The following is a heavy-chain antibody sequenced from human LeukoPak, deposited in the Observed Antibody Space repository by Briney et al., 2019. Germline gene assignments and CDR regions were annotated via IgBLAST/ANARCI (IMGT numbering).Heavy chain of an antibody. J-gene: IGHJ4*02. D-gene: IGHD3-22*01. CDR1: GDSISSYH. CDR3: AREYYGSSGYYNDY. V-gene: IGHV4-59*01. Sequence: SETLSLTCTVSGDSISSYHWSWIRQPPGKGLEWIGYISYSGGPNYNPSHKSRVTISVDTSKNQFSLKLTSVTAADTAVYYCAREYYGSSGYYNDYWGQGALVTVSS. CDR2: ISYSGGP.